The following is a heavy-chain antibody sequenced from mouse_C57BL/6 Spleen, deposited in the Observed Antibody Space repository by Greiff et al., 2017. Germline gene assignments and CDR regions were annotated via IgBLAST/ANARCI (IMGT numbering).Heavy chain of an antibody. CDR3: ARYYYDYDEGGFDY. D-gene: IGHD2-4*01. J-gene: IGHJ2*01. V-gene: IGHV1-55*01. Sequence: QVQLKQPGAELVKPGASVKMSCKASGYTFTSYWITWVKQRPGQGLEWIGDIYPGSGSTNYNEKFKSKATLTVDTSSSTAYMQLSSLTSEDSAVYYCARYYYDYDEGGFDYWGQGTTLTVSS. CDR2: IYPGSGST. CDR1: GYTFTSYW.